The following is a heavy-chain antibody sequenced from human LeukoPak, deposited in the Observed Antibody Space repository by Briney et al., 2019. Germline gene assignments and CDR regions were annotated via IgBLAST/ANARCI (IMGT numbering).Heavy chain of an antibody. D-gene: IGHD3-9*01. CDR1: GGSFSAYY. Sequence: SETLSLTCAVYGGSFSAYYWRWIRQPPGKGLEWIGEINHSGSTNYNPSLKSRVTISVDTSKNQFSLKLSSVTAADTAVYYCARGYDILTGRDYWGQGTLVTVSS. J-gene: IGHJ4*02. V-gene: IGHV4-34*01. CDR3: ARGYDILTGRDY. CDR2: INHSGST.